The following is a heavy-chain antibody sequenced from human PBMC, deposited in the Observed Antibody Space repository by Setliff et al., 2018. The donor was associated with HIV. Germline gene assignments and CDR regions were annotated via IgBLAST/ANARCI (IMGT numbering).Heavy chain of an antibody. CDR2: IYYSGST. V-gene: IGHV4-28*01. J-gene: IGHJ4*02. D-gene: IGHD3-10*01. CDR1: GGSISTSNW. Sequence: PSETLSLTCTVSGGSISTSNWWGWIRQTPGKGLEWIGYIYYSGSTNYNPSLKSRVTMSLDTSKNQFSLKLYSVTAADTAVYYCARAYFGSGIYYWGQGTLVTVSS. CDR3: ARAYFGSGIYY.